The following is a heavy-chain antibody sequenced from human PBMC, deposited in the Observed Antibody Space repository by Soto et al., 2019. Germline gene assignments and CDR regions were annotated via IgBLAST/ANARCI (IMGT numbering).Heavy chain of an antibody. Sequence: PGESLKISCEGSGYTFTSYYITWARQLPGKGLEWMGRIDPSDSYTTYNPSFEGHVTISADKSIRTAYLQWTSLEASDTAMYYCARGDTAIVRKGVDVCGQGTPVTVSS. CDR2: IDPSDSYT. J-gene: IGHJ6*02. CDR3: ARGDTAIVRKGVDV. CDR1: GYTFTSYY. V-gene: IGHV5-10-1*01. D-gene: IGHD5-18*01.